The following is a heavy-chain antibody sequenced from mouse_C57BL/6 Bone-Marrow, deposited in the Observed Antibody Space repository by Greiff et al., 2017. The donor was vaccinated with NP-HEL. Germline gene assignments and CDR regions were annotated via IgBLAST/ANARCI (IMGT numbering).Heavy chain of an antibody. CDR2: IDPSDSET. CDR3: ARGIYYGSSLWFAY. V-gene: IGHV1-52*01. J-gene: IGHJ3*01. CDR1: GYTFTSYW. D-gene: IGHD1-1*01. Sequence: QVQLQQSGAELVRPGSSVKLSCKASGYTFTSYWMHWVKQRPIQGLEWIGNIDPSDSETHYNQKFKDKATLTVDKSSSTAYMQLSSLTSEDSAVYYCARGIYYGSSLWFAYWGQGTLVTVSA.